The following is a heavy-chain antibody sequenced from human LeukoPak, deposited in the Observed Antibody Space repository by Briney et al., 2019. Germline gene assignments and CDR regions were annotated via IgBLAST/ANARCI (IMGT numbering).Heavy chain of an antibody. V-gene: IGHV1-18*01. CDR2: ISAYNGNT. J-gene: IGHJ6*03. D-gene: IGHD2-21*02. Sequence: ASVKVSCKASGYTFTSYGISWVRQAPGQGLEWMGWISAYNGNTNYAQKLQGRVTMTTDTSTSTAHMELRSLRSDDTAVYYCARVRDNYYYYMDVWGKGTMVTISS. CDR3: ARVRDNYYYYMDV. CDR1: GYTFTSYG.